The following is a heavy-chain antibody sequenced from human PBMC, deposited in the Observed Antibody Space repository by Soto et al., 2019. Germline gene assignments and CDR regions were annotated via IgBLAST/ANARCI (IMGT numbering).Heavy chain of an antibody. V-gene: IGHV1-69*13. CDR3: ARTTTPTFYYFDY. CDR1: GCTFSSYA. J-gene: IGHJ4*02. CDR2: IIPIFGTA. Sequence: GASVKVSCKASGCTFSSYAISWVRQAPGQGLEWMGGIIPIFGTANYAQKFQGRVTITADESTSTAYMELSSLRSEDTAVYYCARTTTPTFYYFDYWGQGTLVTVSS. D-gene: IGHD1-1*01.